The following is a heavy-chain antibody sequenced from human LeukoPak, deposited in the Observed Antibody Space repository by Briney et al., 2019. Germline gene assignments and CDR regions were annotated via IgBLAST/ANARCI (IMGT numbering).Heavy chain of an antibody. V-gene: IGHV4-59*10. CDR1: GGSFSGYY. CDR2: IYRSGST. J-gene: IGHJ4*02. D-gene: IGHD3-22*01. CDR3: ARANSYDSSGHYYEFDY. Sequence: SETLSLTCAVYGGSFSGYYWSRIRQPAGKGLEWIGRIYRSGSTNYNPSLKSRVTMSVDTSKNQFSLKLSSVTAADTAVYYCARANSYDSSGHYYEFDYWGQGTLVTVSS.